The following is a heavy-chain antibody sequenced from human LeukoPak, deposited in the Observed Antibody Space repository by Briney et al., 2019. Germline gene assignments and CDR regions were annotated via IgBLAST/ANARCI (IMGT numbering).Heavy chain of an antibody. J-gene: IGHJ5*02. V-gene: IGHV4-30-4*01. CDR2: MYYSGST. CDR1: GGSISSGDYY. CDR3: ARPYYYDSRIDP. D-gene: IGHD3-22*01. Sequence: SETLSLTCTVSGGSISSGDYYWSWIRQPPGKGLECIAYMYYSGSTYYNPSLKSRVTMSADTSKNQLSLKLSSVIAADTAVYYCARPYYYDSRIDPWGQGILVTVSS.